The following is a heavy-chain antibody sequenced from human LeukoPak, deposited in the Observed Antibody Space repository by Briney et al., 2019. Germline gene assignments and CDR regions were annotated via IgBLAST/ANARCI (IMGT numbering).Heavy chain of an antibody. CDR1: GFTFSSYW. J-gene: IGHJ1*01. V-gene: IGHV3-74*01. D-gene: IGHD3-22*01. Sequence: GGSLRLSCAASGFTFSSYWMHWVRQAPGKGLVWVSRIKSDGSTNYADSVKGRFTISGDNAKNTISLQMNSLRAEDTGVYYCARAPSEIGGYYPEYFRHWGQGTLVTVSS. CDR2: IKSDGST. CDR3: ARAPSEIGGYYPEYFRH.